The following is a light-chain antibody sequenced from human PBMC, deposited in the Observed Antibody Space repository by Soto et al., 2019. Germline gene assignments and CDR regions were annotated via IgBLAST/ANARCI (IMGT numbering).Light chain of an antibody. Sequence: EIVLTQSPATLSVSPGERATLSCRASQSVSSNLAWYPQKPGQAPRLLIYGASTRATGIPARFSGSGSETEFTLTISSLQSEDVAVDYCQQYNNWHPLTLGGGRKVEI. CDR1: QSVSSN. V-gene: IGKV3-15*01. CDR3: QQYNNWHPLT. J-gene: IGKJ4*01. CDR2: GAS.